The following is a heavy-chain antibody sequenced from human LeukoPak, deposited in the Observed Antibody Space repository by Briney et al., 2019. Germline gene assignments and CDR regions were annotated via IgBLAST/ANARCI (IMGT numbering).Heavy chain of an antibody. D-gene: IGHD6-19*01. Sequence: ASVKVSCKASGYTFTGYYMHWVRQAPGQGLEWMGWINPNSGGTNYAQKFQGRVTMTRDTSISTAYMEQSRLRSDDTAVYYCARDLWGHGVAGTGYWGQGTLVTVSS. CDR3: ARDLWGHGVAGTGY. CDR2: INPNSGGT. J-gene: IGHJ4*02. V-gene: IGHV1-2*02. CDR1: GYTFTGYY.